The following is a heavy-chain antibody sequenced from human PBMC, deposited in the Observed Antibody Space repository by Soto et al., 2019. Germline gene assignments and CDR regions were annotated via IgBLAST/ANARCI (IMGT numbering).Heavy chain of an antibody. CDR2: IKSKTDGGTT. V-gene: IGHV3-15*01. J-gene: IGHJ4*02. CDR1: GFTFSNEW. Sequence: GGSLRLSCVVSGFTFSNEWMSWVRQIPGKGLEWIGRIKSKTDGGTTDYAAPVKGRFTISRDDSRNTLHLQMNSLKTEDTAIYYCTTIIAVPGTDYWGQGTLVTVSS. D-gene: IGHD6-19*01. CDR3: TTIIAVPGTDY.